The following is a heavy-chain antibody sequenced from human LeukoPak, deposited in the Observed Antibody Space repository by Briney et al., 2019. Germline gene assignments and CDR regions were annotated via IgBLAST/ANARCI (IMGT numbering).Heavy chain of an antibody. CDR2: ISYDGSNK. CDR3: ARSWELLHHYFDY. J-gene: IGHJ4*02. V-gene: IGHV3-30-3*01. CDR1: GFTFSSYA. Sequence: PGGSLRLSCAASGFTFSSYAMHWVRQAPGKGLEWVAVISYDGSNKYYADSVKGRFTISRDNSKNTLYLQMNSLRAGDTAVYYCARSWELLHHYFDYWGQGTLVTVSS. D-gene: IGHD1-26*01.